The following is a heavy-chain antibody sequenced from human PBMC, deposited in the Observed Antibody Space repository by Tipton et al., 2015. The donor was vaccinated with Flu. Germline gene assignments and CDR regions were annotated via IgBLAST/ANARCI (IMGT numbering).Heavy chain of an antibody. D-gene: IGHD3-16*01. J-gene: IGHJ4*02. V-gene: IGHV4-38-2*02. CDR1: GDSIGSPYF. Sequence: TLSLTCSVSGDSIGSPYFWGWIRQPPGKGLEWIGNVHHTGNTYYNPSLMSRITIAVDRPKNQFSLRLTSVTAADTAVYYCARGGTIRWGNGYFDYWGQGTLVTVSS. CDR3: ARGGTIRWGNGYFDY. CDR2: VHHTGNT.